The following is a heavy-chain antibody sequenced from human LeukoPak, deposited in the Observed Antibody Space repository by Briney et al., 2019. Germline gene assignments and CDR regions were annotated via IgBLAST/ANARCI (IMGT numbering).Heavy chain of an antibody. CDR3: AKGTPSYCSGGSCYSDYFDY. J-gene: IGHJ4*02. V-gene: IGHV3-53*01. D-gene: IGHD2-15*01. Sequence: GGSLRLSCAASGFTFSSNYMSWVRQAPGKGLEWVSVIYSGGSTYYADPVKGRFTISRDNSNNTLYLQMNSLSAEDTAVYYCAKGTPSYCSGGSCYSDYFDYWGQGTLVTVSS. CDR1: GFTFSSNY. CDR2: IYSGGST.